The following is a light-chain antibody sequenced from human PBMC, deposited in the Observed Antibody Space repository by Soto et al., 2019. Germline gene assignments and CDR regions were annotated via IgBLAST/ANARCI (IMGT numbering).Light chain of an antibody. CDR3: QQYGSSPRFT. Sequence: EIVLTQSPGTLSLSPGERATLSCRASQSVSSSYLAWYQQKPGQAPRLLIYGASSRATGIPDRFSGSGSGTDFTLTISILEPEDFAVYYCQQYGSSPRFTFGRGTKVDIK. CDR1: QSVSSSY. J-gene: IGKJ3*01. CDR2: GAS. V-gene: IGKV3-20*01.